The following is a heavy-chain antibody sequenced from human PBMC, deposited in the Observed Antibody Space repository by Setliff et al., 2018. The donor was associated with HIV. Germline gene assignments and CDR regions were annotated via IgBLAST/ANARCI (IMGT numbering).Heavy chain of an antibody. Sequence: GGSLRLSCTASGFTFRNFWMNWVRQAPGKGLEWVANIKEDGSKKNYVDSVKGRFTISRDNAKNSLFLQMNSLTAEDTAIYYCTIGHYRSGWGQGTQVTVSS. CDR3: TIGHYRSG. CDR2: IKEDGSKK. J-gene: IGHJ4*02. D-gene: IGHD3-10*01. V-gene: IGHV3-7*03. CDR1: GFTFRNFW.